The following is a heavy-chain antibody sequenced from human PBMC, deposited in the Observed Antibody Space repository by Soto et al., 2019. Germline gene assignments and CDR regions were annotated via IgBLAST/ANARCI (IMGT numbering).Heavy chain of an antibody. CDR3: AKGDNLGPKTGYAFDP. D-gene: IGHD5-12*01. CDR1: GDSVSSNTAS. V-gene: IGHV6-1*01. Sequence: PPQTLSLTCAISGDSVSSNTASWNWIRQSPSRGLEWLGRTYFRSKWYNDYAVSVKSRIIINPDTSNNQLSLQLNSVTPEDTAVYFCAKGDNLGPKTGYAFDPWGQGIMVTVSS. J-gene: IGHJ5*02. CDR2: TYFRSKWYN.